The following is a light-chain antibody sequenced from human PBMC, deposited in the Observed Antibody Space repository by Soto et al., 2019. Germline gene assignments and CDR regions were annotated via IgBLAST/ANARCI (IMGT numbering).Light chain of an antibody. CDR3: SSYAGINNVGV. CDR2: EVN. J-gene: IGLJ1*01. CDR1: SSDVGGYKY. Sequence: QSALTQPPSASGSPGQSVTISCTGTSSDVGGYKYVSWYQQHPGKAPKLMIFEVNKRPSGVPDRFSGSKSGNTASLTVSGLQAEGEADYYCSSYAGINNVGVFGTGTKLTVL. V-gene: IGLV2-8*01.